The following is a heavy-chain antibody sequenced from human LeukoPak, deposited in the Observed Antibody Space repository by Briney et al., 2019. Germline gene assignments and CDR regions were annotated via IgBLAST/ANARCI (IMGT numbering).Heavy chain of an antibody. D-gene: IGHD3-10*01. CDR2: IYDSGST. J-gene: IGHJ4*02. CDR1: GFTVSSNY. V-gene: IGHV3-66*01. Sequence: PGGSLRLSCAASGFTVSSNYVTWVRQAPGKGLEWVSIIYDSGSTYYADSVKGRFSISRDNSENTLYLQMNSLRAEDTAVYYCARDRDGTGNYPLDYWGQGTLVIVSS. CDR3: ARDRDGTGNYPLDY.